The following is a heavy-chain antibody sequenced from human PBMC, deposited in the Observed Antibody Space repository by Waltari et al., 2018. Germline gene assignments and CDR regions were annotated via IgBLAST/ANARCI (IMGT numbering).Heavy chain of an antibody. J-gene: IGHJ3*02. D-gene: IGHD3-16*01. CDR1: GLTLRSYW. CDR3: IRDFGEPGATNVFDI. Sequence: EVQLVESGGGLVQPGGSLRLSWSASGLTLRSYWMHWVRQAPGKGLVWVSRIDFDESGTSYADSVKGRFTISRDNAKNTVYLQMNSVRAEDTAVYYCIRDFGEPGATNVFDIWGQGIMVTGSS. V-gene: IGHV3-74*01. CDR2: IDFDESGT.